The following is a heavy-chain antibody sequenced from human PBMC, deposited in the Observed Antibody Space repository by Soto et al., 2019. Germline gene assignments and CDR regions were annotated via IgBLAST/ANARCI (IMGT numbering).Heavy chain of an antibody. CDR2: IYYSGST. CDR3: ARVQVNYEGAFDI. J-gene: IGHJ3*02. CDR1: GGSISSGGYY. Sequence: QVQLQESGPGLVKPSQTLSLTCTVSGGSISSGGYYWSWIRQHPGKGLEWIGYIYYSGSTYYNPSRKSRVTISVDTSKNQFPLKLSSVTAADTAVYYCARVQVNYEGAFDIWGQGTMVTVSS. D-gene: IGHD1-7*01. V-gene: IGHV4-31*03.